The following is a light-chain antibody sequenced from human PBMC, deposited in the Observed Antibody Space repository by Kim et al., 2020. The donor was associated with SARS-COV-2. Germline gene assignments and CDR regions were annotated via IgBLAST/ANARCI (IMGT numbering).Light chain of an antibody. J-gene: IGLJ2*01. CDR1: SLRRYY. Sequence: SSELTQDPAVSVALGQTVRITCQGDSLRRYYASWYQQKPGQAPLLVIYGKNNRPSGIPDRFSGSSPGNTASLTITGAQAEDAADYHCNSRDSSGNRLVFGGGTKLTVL. CDR3: NSRDSSGNRLV. CDR2: GKN. V-gene: IGLV3-19*01.